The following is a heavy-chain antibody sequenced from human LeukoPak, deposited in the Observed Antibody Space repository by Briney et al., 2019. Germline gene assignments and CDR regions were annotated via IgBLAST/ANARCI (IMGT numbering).Heavy chain of an antibody. V-gene: IGHV1-18*04. Sequence: ASVRVSFKASGYTFTSYGISWVRQAPGQGGEWMGWISTYNGNTNYAQKLQGRVTITTDTSTSTAYMELRSLRSDDTAVYYCARDPMVRGFRGKRANNWFDPWGQGTLVTVSS. CDR1: GYTFTSYG. CDR3: ARDPMVRGFRGKRANNWFDP. CDR2: ISTYNGNT. D-gene: IGHD3-10*01. J-gene: IGHJ5*02.